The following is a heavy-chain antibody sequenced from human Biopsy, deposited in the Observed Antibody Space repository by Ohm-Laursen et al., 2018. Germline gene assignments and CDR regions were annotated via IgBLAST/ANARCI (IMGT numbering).Heavy chain of an antibody. Sequence: SETLSLTCTVSGGSISGSSWSWIRQAPGRGLEWVGYISYSGSTSNNSSLKSRITISVNKSKNQISLKVTYVTAADTAVYYCAKHGSGWTGDDALHIWGQGTMVTVSS. CDR2: ISYSGST. CDR3: AKHGSGWTGDDALHI. J-gene: IGHJ3*02. V-gene: IGHV4-59*08. D-gene: IGHD6-19*01. CDR1: GGSISGSS.